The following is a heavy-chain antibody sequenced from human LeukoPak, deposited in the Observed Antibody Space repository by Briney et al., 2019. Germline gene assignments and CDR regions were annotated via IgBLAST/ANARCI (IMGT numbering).Heavy chain of an antibody. J-gene: IGHJ4*02. V-gene: IGHV4-30-2*01. D-gene: IGHD4-11*01. CDR1: GGSFSTGGYY. CDR2: IYHSGST. Sequence: SETLSLTCTVSGGSFSTGGYYWSWIRQPPGKGLEWIGYIYHSGSTYYNPSLKSRVTISVDSSKNQFSLKLSSVTVADTAVYYCARVRGGDNYLIDYWGQGTLVTVSS. CDR3: ARVRGGDNYLIDY.